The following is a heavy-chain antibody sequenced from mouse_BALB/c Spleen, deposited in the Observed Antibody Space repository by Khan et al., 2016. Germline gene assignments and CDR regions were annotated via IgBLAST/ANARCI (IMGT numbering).Heavy chain of an antibody. CDR3: ARLRRVYAMDY. J-gene: IGHJ4*01. V-gene: IGHV3-6*02. CDR2: ISYDGSN. Sequence: EVQLQESGPGLVKPSQSLSLTCSVTDYSITSGYYWNWIRQFPGNNLEWMGYISYDGSNNYNPSLKNRISIARDTSKNQFFLKLNSVTTEDTATYYCARLRRVYAMDYWVKEPQSPSPQ. CDR1: DYSITSGYY. D-gene: IGHD2-12*01.